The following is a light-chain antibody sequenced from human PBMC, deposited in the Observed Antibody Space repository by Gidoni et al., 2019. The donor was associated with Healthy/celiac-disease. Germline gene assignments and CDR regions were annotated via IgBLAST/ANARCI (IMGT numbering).Light chain of an antibody. J-gene: IGKJ1*01. CDR2: AAS. CDR3: QQYYSTPRT. V-gene: IGKV1-NL1*01. Sequence: DIQLTQSPSSLSTSVGDRVTITCRASQGISNSLAWYQQKPGKAPKLLLYAASRLESGVPSRFSGSGSGTDYTLTISSLQPEDFATYYCQQYYSTPRTFGQXTKVEIK. CDR1: QGISNS.